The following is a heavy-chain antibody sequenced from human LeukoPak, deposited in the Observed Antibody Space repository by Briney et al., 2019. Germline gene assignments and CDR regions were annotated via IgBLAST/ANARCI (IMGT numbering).Heavy chain of an antibody. CDR3: VKDRRDCSGHFDY. V-gene: IGHV3-64D*06. CDR1: GFTFSSYA. D-gene: IGHD2-15*01. CDR2: ISSNGGST. Sequence: GGSLRLSCSASGFTFSSYAMHWVRQAPGKGLEYVSAISSNGGSTYYADSVKGRFTISRDNSKNTLYLQMSSLRAEDTAVYYCVKDRRDCSGHFDYWGQGTLVTVSS. J-gene: IGHJ4*02.